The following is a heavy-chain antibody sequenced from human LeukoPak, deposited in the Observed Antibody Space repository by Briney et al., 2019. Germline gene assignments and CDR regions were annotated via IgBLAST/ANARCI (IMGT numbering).Heavy chain of an antibody. CDR2: IYYSGTT. D-gene: IGHD3-10*01. J-gene: IGHJ3*02. V-gene: IGHV4-39*01. CDR3: ARPFYYYGSGSYYNARDAFDI. CDR1: GGSISSSSYF. Sequence: SETLSLTCTVSGGSISSSSYFWGWIRQPPGKGLEWIASIYYSGTTYNNPSLKSRITISVDTSKNLFSLKLSSVTGADTAVYYCARPFYYYGSGSYYNARDAFDIWGQGTMVTVSS.